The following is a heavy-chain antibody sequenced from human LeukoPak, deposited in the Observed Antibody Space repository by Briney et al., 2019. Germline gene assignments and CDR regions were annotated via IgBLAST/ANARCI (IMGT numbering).Heavy chain of an antibody. CDR2: IYPGDSDT. J-gene: IGHJ4*02. V-gene: IGHV5-51*01. D-gene: IGHD5-24*01. Sequence: GESLKISCKGSGYTFTSFWIGWVRQMPGKGLEWMGIIYPGDSDTRYSPSFQGQVTISADKSISTAYLQWSSLKASDTAMYYCARQDRSGWLQPAVGYWGQGTLVTVSS. CDR1: GYTFTSFW. CDR3: ARQDRSGWLQPAVGY.